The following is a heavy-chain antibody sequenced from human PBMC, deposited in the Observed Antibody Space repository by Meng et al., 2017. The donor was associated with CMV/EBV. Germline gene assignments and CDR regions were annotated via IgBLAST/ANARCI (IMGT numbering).Heavy chain of an antibody. D-gene: IGHD2-15*01. CDR2: ISSSSSYI. V-gene: IGHV3-21*01. Sequence: LTCAASGFTFSSYSMNWVRQAPGRGLEWVSSISSSSSYIYYADSVKGRFTISRDNAKNSLYLQMNSLRAEDTAVYYCARAGGVRLLGDAFDIWGQGTMVTVSS. CDR3: ARAGGVRLLGDAFDI. J-gene: IGHJ3*02. CDR1: GFTFSSYS.